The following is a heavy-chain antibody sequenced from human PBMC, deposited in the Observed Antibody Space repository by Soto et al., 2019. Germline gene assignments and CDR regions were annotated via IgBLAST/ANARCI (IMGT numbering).Heavy chain of an antibody. V-gene: IGHV3-30*04. CDR1: GFTFSSYA. CDR3: ARWYSSSSGEAFDI. Sequence: GGSLRLSCAASGFTFSSYAMHWVRQAPGKGLEWVAVISYDGSNKYYADSVKGRFTISRDNSKNTLYLQMNSLRAEDTAVYFCARWYSSSSGEAFDIWGQGTMVTVSS. CDR2: ISYDGSNK. D-gene: IGHD6-6*01. J-gene: IGHJ3*02.